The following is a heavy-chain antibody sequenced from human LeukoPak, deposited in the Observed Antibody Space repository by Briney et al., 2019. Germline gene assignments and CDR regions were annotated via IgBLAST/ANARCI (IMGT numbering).Heavy chain of an antibody. CDR3: ASQPLGSGYYYGDY. CDR2: IYYSGST. CDR1: GGSISSYY. V-gene: IGHV4-59*04. J-gene: IGHJ4*02. D-gene: IGHD3-22*01. Sequence: SETLSLTCTVSGGSISSYYWSWIRQPPGKGLEWIGNIYYSGSTYYNPSLKSRVTISVDTSKNQFSLKLSSVTAADTAVYYCASQPLGSGYYYGDYWGQGTLVTVSS.